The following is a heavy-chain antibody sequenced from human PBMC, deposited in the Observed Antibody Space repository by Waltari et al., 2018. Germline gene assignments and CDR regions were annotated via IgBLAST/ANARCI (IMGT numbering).Heavy chain of an antibody. CDR2: IYYSGST. D-gene: IGHD6-13*01. CDR1: GGPISSYY. CDR3: ARDLGIAAARNWFDP. J-gene: IGHJ5*02. Sequence: QVQLQESGPGLVKPSETLSLTCTVPGGPISSYYWSWIRQPPGKGLEWIGYIYYSGSTNYNPSLKSRVTISVDTSKNQFSLKLSSVTAADTAVYYCARDLGIAAARNWFDPWGQGTLVTVSS. V-gene: IGHV4-59*01.